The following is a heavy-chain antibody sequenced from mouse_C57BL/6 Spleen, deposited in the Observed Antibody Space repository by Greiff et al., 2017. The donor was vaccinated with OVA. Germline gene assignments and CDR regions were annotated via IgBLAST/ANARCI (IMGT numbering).Heavy chain of an antibody. D-gene: IGHD6-1*01. CDR1: GYTFTSYW. J-gene: IGHJ4*01. CDR3: ARRDLSTRYAMDY. CDR2: IYPSDSET. V-gene: IGHV1-61*01. Sequence: QVHVKQPGAELVRPGSSVKLSCKASGYTFTSYWMDWVKQRPGQGLEWIGNIYPSDSETHYNQKFKDKATLTVDKSSSTAYMQLSSLTSEDSAVYYCARRDLSTRYAMDYWGQGTSVTVSS.